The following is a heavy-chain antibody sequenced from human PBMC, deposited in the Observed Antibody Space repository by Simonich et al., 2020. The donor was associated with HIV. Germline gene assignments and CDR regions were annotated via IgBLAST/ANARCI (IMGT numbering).Heavy chain of an antibody. CDR2: INHSGST. V-gene: IGHV4-34*01. J-gene: IGHJ4*02. CDR1: GGSFSGYY. CDR3: ARHRGAGYFDY. Sequence: QVQLQQWGAGLLKPSETLYLTCAVYGGSFSGYYWSWIRQPPGKGLEWNGKINHSGSTNYNPSLKSRVTISVDTSKNQFSLKLSSVTAADTAVYYCARHRGAGYFDYWGQGTLVTVSS.